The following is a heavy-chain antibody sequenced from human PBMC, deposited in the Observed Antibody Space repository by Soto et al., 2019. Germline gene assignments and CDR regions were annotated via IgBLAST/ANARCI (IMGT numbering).Heavy chain of an antibody. CDR2: IYYSGST. CDR3: TREDSRTPEY. CDR1: GGSISSYY. V-gene: IGHV4-59*12. J-gene: IGHJ4*02. Sequence: PSETLSLTCTVSGGSISSYYWSWIRQPPGKGLEWIGYIYYSGSTNYNPSLKSRVTISVDTSKNQFSLKLSSVTAADTDLYYCTREDSRTPEYWSQGTLVTVSS. D-gene: IGHD6-13*01.